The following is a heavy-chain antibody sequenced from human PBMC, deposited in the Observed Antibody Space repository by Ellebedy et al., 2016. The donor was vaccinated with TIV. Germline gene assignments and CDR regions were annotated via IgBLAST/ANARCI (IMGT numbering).Heavy chain of an antibody. CDR1: GFTFSSYW. V-gene: IGHV3-7*03. Sequence: GGSLRLSCAVSGFTFSSYWMSWVRQAPGKGLEWVANIYQDGSEKHYADSVKGRFTISRDNAKNSLYLQMNSLRVEDTAVYYCAREGAYGGYSPGQYGMDVWGQGTTVTVS. D-gene: IGHD4-23*01. J-gene: IGHJ6*02. CDR3: AREGAYGGYSPGQYGMDV. CDR2: IYQDGSEK.